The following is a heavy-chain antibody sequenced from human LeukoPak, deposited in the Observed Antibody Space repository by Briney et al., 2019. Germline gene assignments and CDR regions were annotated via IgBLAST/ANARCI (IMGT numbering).Heavy chain of an antibody. D-gene: IGHD3-10*01. CDR2: INPNSGGT. CDR3: ARDAQLLWFGELLHYYYYYGMDV. V-gene: IGHV1-2*02. Sequence: ASVKVSCKASGYTFTGYYMHWVRQAPGQGLEWMGWINPNSGGTNYAQKFQGRVTMTRDTSISTAYMELSRLRSDDTAVYYCARDAQLLWFGELLHYYYYYGMDVWGQGTTVTVSS. J-gene: IGHJ6*02. CDR1: GYTFTGYY.